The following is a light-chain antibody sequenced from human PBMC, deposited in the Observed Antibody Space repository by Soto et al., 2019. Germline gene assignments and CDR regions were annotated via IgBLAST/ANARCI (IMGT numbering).Light chain of an antibody. CDR3: SSYKSSSTYV. CDR1: SSDVGGYNF. J-gene: IGLJ1*01. V-gene: IGLV2-14*03. CDR2: DVS. Sequence: ALTQPASVSGSPGQSITISCTGTSSDVGGYNFVSWYQQHPGKAPKLMIYDVSNRPSGVSNRFSGSKSGNTASLTISGVQAEDEVDYYCSSYKSSSTYVFGTGTKATVL.